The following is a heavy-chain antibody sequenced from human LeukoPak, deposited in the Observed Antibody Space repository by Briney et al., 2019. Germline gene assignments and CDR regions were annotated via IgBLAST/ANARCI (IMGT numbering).Heavy chain of an antibody. J-gene: IGHJ4*02. Sequence: PGGSLRLSCTASGFTFNDYYMSWIRQAPGKGPEWLSYISGSENTIYYADSVRGRFTISRDNAKNSLSLQMNGLRAEDTALYYCARYDTSGYYPDFWGQGTLLTVSS. CDR3: ARYDTSGYYPDF. V-gene: IGHV3-11*01. CDR2: ISGSENTI. D-gene: IGHD3-22*01. CDR1: GFTFNDYY.